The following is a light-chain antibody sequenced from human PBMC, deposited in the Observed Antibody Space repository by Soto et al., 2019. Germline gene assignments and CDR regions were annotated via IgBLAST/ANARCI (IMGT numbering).Light chain of an antibody. CDR1: QSVGSD. V-gene: IGKV3-15*01. Sequence: EIEMTQSPATLSVSLGARVTLTCRASQSVGSDLVWYRQKPGQAPRLLIHGASNRATGVPDRFSGSGSWAVFPLTISRLQSDDFAFYYCQQYLDSPWTFGQGTKVEI. CDR2: GAS. J-gene: IGKJ1*01. CDR3: QQYLDSPWT.